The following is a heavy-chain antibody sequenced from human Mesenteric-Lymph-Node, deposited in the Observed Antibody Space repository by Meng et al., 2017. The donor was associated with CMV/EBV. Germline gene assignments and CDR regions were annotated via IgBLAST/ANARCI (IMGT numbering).Heavy chain of an antibody. CDR2: ITSTSSHI. D-gene: IGHD5-12*01. CDR3: ARWTSSGLEKAFDI. V-gene: IGHV3-21*01. Sequence: GESLKISCAASGFTFSSYSMNWVRQAPGEGLEWVSSITSTSSHIYSADSVKGRFTISRDNAKNSLYLQMNSLRTEDTAVYYCARWTSSGLEKAFDIWGQGTMVTVSS. CDR1: GFTFSSYS. J-gene: IGHJ3*02.